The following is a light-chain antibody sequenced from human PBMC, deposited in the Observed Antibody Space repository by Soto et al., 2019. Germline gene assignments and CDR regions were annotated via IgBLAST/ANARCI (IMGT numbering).Light chain of an antibody. CDR3: QQYGGSSET. V-gene: IGKV3-20*01. CDR1: QIVSSNY. CDR2: AAS. J-gene: IGKJ1*01. Sequence: EIVLTQSPGTLSLSPGERATLSCRASQIVSSNYLAWYQQKSGQPPRLLIYAASSRATGIPDRFSGSGSGTDFTLTISRLEPEDLAVYYCQQYGGSSETFGQGTKVEIK.